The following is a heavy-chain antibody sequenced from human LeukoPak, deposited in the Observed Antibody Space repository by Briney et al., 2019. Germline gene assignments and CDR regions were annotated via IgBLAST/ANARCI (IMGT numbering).Heavy chain of an antibody. CDR2: IYWDDDK. CDR3: AHRGFILRGVKGWFDP. V-gene: IGHV2-5*02. D-gene: IGHD3-10*01. Sequence: ESGPTLVNPTQTLTLTCTFSGFSLSTSGVGVGWIRQPPGKALEWLALIYWDDDKRYSPSLKSRLTITKDTSKNQVVLTMTSMDPVDTATYYCAHRGFILRGVKGWFDPRGQGTLVTVSS. CDR1: GFSLSTSGVG. J-gene: IGHJ5*02.